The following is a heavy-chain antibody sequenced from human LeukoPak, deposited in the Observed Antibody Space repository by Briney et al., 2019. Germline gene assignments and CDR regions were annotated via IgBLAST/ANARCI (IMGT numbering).Heavy chain of an antibody. D-gene: IGHD3-9*01. Sequence: GASAKVSCKASGYTFTGYYIHWVRQAPGQGLEWMGWINPNSGGTNYAQKFQGRVTMTRDTSISTAYMELSSLRSDDTAVYYCTRDSNYDLLTASAFDIWGQGTMVTVSS. CDR1: GYTFTGYY. CDR3: TRDSNYDLLTASAFDI. CDR2: INPNSGGT. J-gene: IGHJ3*02. V-gene: IGHV1-2*02.